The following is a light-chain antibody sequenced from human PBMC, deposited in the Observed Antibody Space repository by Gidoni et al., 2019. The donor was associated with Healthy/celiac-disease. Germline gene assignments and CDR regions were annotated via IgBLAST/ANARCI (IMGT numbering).Light chain of an antibody. Sequence: QSVLTQPPSASGTPGQRVTISGSGSSSNIGSNTVNWHQQLPGTAPKVLIYSNNQRPSGVPDRFFGSKSGTSASLAISGLQSEDEANYYCAAWDDSLNGVVFGGGTKLTVL. CDR2: SNN. J-gene: IGLJ2*01. V-gene: IGLV1-44*01. CDR1: SSNIGSNT. CDR3: AAWDDSLNGVV.